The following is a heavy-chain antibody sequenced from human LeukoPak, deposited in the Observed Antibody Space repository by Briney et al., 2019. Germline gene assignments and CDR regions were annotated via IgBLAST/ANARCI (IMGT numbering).Heavy chain of an antibody. D-gene: IGHD3-22*01. V-gene: IGHV1-8*01. J-gene: IGHJ3*02. CDR3: ASTYYYDSTLGDDDFDI. CDR2: MNPNSGNT. Sequence: ASVKVSCKASGYTFTSYDINWVRHAPGQGLEWMGWMNPNSGNTGYAQKFQGRVTMTRNNSISTAYVELSRLRSEDAAVYYCASTYYYDSTLGDDDFDIWGQGTMVSVSS. CDR1: GYTFTSYD.